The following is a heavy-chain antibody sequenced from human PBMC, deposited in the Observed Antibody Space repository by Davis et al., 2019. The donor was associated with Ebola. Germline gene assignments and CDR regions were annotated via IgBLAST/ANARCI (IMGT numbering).Heavy chain of an antibody. CDR3: ARLASP. Sequence: SETLSLTCSVSGGSISSSSYYWGWIRQPPGKGLEWIGTMYYSGSTYYNPSLKSRVTITVDTSQNQFSLKLSSMTAADTAVYYCARLASPWGQGTLVTVSS. J-gene: IGHJ5*02. V-gene: IGHV4-39*01. CDR1: GGSISSSSYY. CDR2: MYYSGST.